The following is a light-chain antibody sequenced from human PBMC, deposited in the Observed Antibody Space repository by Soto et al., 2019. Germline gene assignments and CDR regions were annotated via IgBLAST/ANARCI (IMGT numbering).Light chain of an antibody. CDR2: LEGSGSY. J-gene: IGLJ3*02. Sequence: QSVLTQSSSASASLGSSVKLTCTLSSGHSSYIIAWHQQQPGKAPRYLMKLEGSGSYNKGSGLPDRFSGSTSGADRYLTISDLHFEDEADYYCETWNFNTRVFGGGTKLTVL. V-gene: IGLV4-60*02. CDR1: SGHSSYI. CDR3: ETWNFNTRV.